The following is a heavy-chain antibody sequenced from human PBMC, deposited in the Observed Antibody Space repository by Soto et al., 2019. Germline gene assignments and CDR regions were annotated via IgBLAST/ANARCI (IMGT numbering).Heavy chain of an antibody. CDR2: IIPIFGTA. V-gene: IGHV1-69*13. D-gene: IGHD3-22*01. Sequence: SVKVSCKASGGTFSSYAISWVRQAPGQGLEWMGGIIPIFGTANYAQKFQGRVTITADESTSTAYMELSSLRSEDTAVYYCARGRDSSGYYLAEYFQHWGQGTLVSVSS. CDR3: ARGRDSSGYYLAEYFQH. CDR1: GGTFSSYA. J-gene: IGHJ1*01.